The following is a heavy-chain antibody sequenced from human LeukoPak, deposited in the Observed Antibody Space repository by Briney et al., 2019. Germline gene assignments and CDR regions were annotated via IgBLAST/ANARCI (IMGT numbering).Heavy chain of an antibody. D-gene: IGHD5-18*01. V-gene: IGHV3-23*01. J-gene: IGHJ4*02. CDR1: GFTFSSYG. Sequence: HPGGSLRLSCAASGFTFSSYGMSWVRQAPGKGLEWVSLISGRGDRTYFADFVKGRFAISRDSATNTVFLQMNRLRAEDTALYYCVKDKGYTYSYGDYWGQGTLVIVSS. CDR3: VKDKGYTYSYGDY. CDR2: ISGRGDRT.